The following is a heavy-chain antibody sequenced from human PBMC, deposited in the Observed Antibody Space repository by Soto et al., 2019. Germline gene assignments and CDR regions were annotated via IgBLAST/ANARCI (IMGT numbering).Heavy chain of an antibody. Sequence: PSETLSLTCTVSGGSISSYYWSWIRQPPGKGLEWIGEIYHSGSTNYNPSLKSRVTISLDKSKNQFSLKLSSMTAADTAVYYCARSLWFGEDYFDYWGQGTPVTVSS. CDR2: IYHSGST. J-gene: IGHJ4*02. CDR3: ARSLWFGEDYFDY. CDR1: GGSISSYY. V-gene: IGHV4-59*12. D-gene: IGHD3-10*01.